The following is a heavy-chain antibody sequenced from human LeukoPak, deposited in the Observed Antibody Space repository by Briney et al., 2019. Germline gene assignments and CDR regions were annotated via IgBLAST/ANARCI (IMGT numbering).Heavy chain of an antibody. V-gene: IGHV3-23*01. CDR3: AKRRYCTSTSCHDFDY. CDR2: ISADGDST. Sequence: GGSLRLSCAASGFTFRSYAMNWVRQAPGKGLEWGSAISADGDSTYYADSVKGRFTISRDNSKNTLYLQMNSLRPGDTAVYYCAKRRYCTSTSCHDFDYWGQGTLVTVSS. CDR1: GFTFRSYA. D-gene: IGHD2-2*01. J-gene: IGHJ4*02.